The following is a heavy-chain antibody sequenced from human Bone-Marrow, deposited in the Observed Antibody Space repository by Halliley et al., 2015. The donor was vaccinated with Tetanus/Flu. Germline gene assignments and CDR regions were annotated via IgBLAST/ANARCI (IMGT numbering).Heavy chain of an antibody. D-gene: IGHD3-22*01. J-gene: IGHJ4*02. CDR2: GSA. Sequence: GSANSNPSLQGRVTISVDTSKNQFSLKLTSATAADTAVYYCARGLFYYDSSGYQTGQFDYWGQGTLVTVSS. V-gene: IGHV4-59*09. CDR3: ARGLFYYDSSGYQTGQFDY.